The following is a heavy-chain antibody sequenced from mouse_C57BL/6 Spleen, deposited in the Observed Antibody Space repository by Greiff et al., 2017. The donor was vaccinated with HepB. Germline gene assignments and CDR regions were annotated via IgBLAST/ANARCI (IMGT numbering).Heavy chain of an antibody. D-gene: IGHD1-1*01. J-gene: IGHJ2*01. Sequence: ESGPGLVKPSQSLSLTCSVTGYSITSGYYWNWIRQFPGNKLEWMGYISYDGSNNYNPSLKNRISITRDTSKNQFFLKLNSVTTEDTATYYCARFITTVVAPFDYWGQGTTLTVSS. CDR1: GYSITSGYY. V-gene: IGHV3-6*01. CDR3: ARFITTVVAPFDY. CDR2: ISYDGSN.